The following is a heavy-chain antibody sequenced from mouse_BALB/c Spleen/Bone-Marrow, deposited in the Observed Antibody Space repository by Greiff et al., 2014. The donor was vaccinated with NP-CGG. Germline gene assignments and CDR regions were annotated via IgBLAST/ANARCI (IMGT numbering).Heavy chain of an antibody. J-gene: IGHJ2*01. CDR2: IYPGDGDT. CDR1: GYAFSSYW. Sequence: QVQLQQSGAELVRPGSSVKISCKASGYAFSSYWMNWVKQRPGQGLEWIGQIYPGDGDTNYNGKFKGKATLTADKSSSTAYMRLSGLTSEDSAVYFCARGRGWYFDYWGQGTTLTVSS. CDR3: ARGRGWYFDY. D-gene: IGHD2-3*01. V-gene: IGHV1-80*01.